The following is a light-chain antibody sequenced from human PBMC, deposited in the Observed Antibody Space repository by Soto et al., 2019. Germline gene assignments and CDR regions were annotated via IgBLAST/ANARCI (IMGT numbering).Light chain of an antibody. CDR1: QSVSSY. V-gene: IGKV3-11*01. J-gene: IGKJ4*01. CDR3: QQRSTWLT. CDR2: DAS. Sequence: EIVLTQSPSTLSLSPGERATLSCRASQSVSSYLAWYQQKPGQAPRLLIYDASNRATGIPARLSGSGSGTDFTLTISSLEPEDSAVYYCQQRSTWLTFGGGTKVDIK.